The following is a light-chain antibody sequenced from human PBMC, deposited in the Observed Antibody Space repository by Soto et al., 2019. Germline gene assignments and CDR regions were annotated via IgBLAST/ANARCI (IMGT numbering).Light chain of an antibody. Sequence: EIVLTQSPGTLSLSPGERATLSCRASQSVSTNYLAWYQQKPGQAPRLLIYGASSRATGIPDRFGGSGSGTDFTLTISRLEPEDFAVYYCQHYATSPGVFGQGAKVEI. CDR2: GAS. CDR1: QSVSTNY. CDR3: QHYATSPGV. V-gene: IGKV3-20*01. J-gene: IGKJ1*01.